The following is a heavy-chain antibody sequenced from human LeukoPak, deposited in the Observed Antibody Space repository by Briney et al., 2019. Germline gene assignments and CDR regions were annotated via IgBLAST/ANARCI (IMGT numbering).Heavy chain of an antibody. D-gene: IGHD2-8*02. CDR3: AKKDGGVSYNWFAP. CDR1: GFTFKNYA. CDR2: ISGDAVTS. Sequence: GGSLRLSCAASGFTFKNYAMNWVRQSPGQGLEWVSTISGDAVTSWYADSVKGRFTVSRDNSKNIVFLQMNNLRAEDTAVYYWAKKDGGVSYNWFAPWGKGPLVTVSS. V-gene: IGHV3-23*01. J-gene: IGHJ5*02.